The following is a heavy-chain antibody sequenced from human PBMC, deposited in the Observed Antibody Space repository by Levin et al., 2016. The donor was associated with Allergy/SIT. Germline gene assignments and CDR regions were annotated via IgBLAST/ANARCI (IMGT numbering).Heavy chain of an antibody. D-gene: IGHD3-3*01. CDR3: ARALDFWSGYYFREEEGYYYYGMDV. J-gene: IGHJ6*02. CDR2: IIPIFGTA. CDR1: GGTFSSYA. Sequence: SVKVSCKASGGTFSSYAISWVRQAPGQGLEWMGGIIPIFGTANYAQKFQGRVTITADESTSTAYMELSSLRSEDTAVYYCARALDFWSGYYFREEEGYYYYGMDVWGQGTTVTVSS. V-gene: IGHV1-69*13.